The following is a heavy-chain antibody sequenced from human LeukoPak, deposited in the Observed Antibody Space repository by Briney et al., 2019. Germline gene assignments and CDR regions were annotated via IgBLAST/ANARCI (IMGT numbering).Heavy chain of an antibody. CDR3: ARERDSSGYPIDY. CDR2: IYYSGST. Sequence: SETLSLTCTVSGGSISSYYWSWIRQPPGKGLDWIGYIYYSGSTNYNPSLKSRVTISVDTSKNQFSLKLSSVTAADTAVYYCARERDSSGYPIDYWGQGTLVTVSS. D-gene: IGHD3-22*01. J-gene: IGHJ4*02. V-gene: IGHV4-59*01. CDR1: GGSISSYY.